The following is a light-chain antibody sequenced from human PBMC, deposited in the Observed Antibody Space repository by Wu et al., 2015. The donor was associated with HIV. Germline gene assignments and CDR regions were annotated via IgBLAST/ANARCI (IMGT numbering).Light chain of an antibody. CDR2: GAS. J-gene: IGKJ4*01. Sequence: EIVLTQSPGTLSLSPGERAILSCRASQSINSNYLAWYQQKPDQAPRLLIYGASGRATGIPDRFSGSGSGTDFTLTISRLEPGDFAVYYCQQYGSSPLTFGGGTKVEI. V-gene: IGKV3-20*01. CDR3: QQYGSSPLT. CDR1: QSINSNY.